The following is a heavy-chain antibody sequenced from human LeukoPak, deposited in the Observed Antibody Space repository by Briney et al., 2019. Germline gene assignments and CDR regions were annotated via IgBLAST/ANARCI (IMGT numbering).Heavy chain of an antibody. CDR3: ARTASIAAAGTREVYFDY. CDR1: GGSISSYY. Sequence: PSETLSLTCTDSGGSISSYYWSWIRQPPGKGLEWIGYIYYSGSTNYNPSLKSRVTISVDTSKNQLSLKLSSVTAADTAVYYCARTASIAAAGTREVYFDYWGQGTLVTVSS. CDR2: IYYSGST. D-gene: IGHD6-13*01. J-gene: IGHJ4*02. V-gene: IGHV4-59*01.